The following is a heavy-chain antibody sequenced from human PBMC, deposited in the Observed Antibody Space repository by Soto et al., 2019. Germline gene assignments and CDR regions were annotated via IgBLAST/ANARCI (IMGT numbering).Heavy chain of an antibody. CDR3: ARDRSYSSSPHYYYYGMDV. J-gene: IGHJ6*02. CDR1: GYTFASYG. V-gene: IGHV1-18*04. Sequence: SVEVTWKASGYTFASYGSSWVRQAPGQGLELMGWISAYNGNTNYAQKLQGRVTMTTDTSTSTAYMELRSLRSDDTAVYYCARDRSYSSSPHYYYYGMDVWGQGTTVTGSS. D-gene: IGHD6-6*01. CDR2: ISAYNGNT.